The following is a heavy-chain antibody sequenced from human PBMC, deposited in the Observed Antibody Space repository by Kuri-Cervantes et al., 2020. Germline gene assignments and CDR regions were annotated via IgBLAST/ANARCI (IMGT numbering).Heavy chain of an antibody. Sequence: SETLSLTCTVSGGSISSGGYYWSWIRQHPGKGLEWIGYSYYIGTTNYNPSLKSRVTISVDTSNNQFSLKLSSVTAADTAVYYCAGLGYCSGGSCQNEAFDIWGQGTTVTVSS. V-gene: IGHV4-61*08. CDR1: GGSISSGGYY. CDR2: SYYIGTT. D-gene: IGHD2-15*01. CDR3: AGLGYCSGGSCQNEAFDI. J-gene: IGHJ3*02.